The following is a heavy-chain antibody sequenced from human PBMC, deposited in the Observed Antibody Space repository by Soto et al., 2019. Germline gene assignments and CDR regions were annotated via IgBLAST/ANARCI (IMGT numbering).Heavy chain of an antibody. CDR1: GGTFSSYT. CDR2: IIPILGIA. D-gene: IGHD3-3*01. V-gene: IGHV1-69*02. J-gene: IGHJ3*02. CDR3: ARLRRFLEWLPPNGRDAFDI. Sequence: QVQLVQSGAEVKKPGSSVKVSCKASGGTFSSYTISWVRQAPGQGLEWMGRIIPILGIANYAQKLQGRVTITADKSTSTAYMELSSLRSEDTAVYYCARLRRFLEWLPPNGRDAFDIWGQGTMVTVSS.